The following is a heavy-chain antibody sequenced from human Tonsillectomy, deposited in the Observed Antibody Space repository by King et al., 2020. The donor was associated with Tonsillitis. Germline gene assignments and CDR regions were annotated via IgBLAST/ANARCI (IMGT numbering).Heavy chain of an antibody. CDR2: IRYDGGNK. V-gene: IGHV3-30*02. CDR1: GFIFSSYG. CDR3: AKGGGIALLDY. J-gene: IGHJ4*02. D-gene: IGHD3-3*02. Sequence: VQLVESGGGVVQPGGSLRLSCAASGFIFSSYGMYWVRQAPGKGLEWVAFIRYDGGNKYYADSVKGRFTISRENSKNTLYLQMNSLRAEDTAVYYCAKGGGIALLDYWGQGTLVTVSS.